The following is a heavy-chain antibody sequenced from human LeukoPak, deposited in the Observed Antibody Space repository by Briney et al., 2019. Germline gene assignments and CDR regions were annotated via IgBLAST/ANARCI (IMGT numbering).Heavy chain of an antibody. J-gene: IGHJ4*02. Sequence: GGSLRLPCAASGFTFDDYGMSWVRQAPGKGLEWVSGINWNGGSTGYADSVKGRFTISRDNAKNSLYLQMNSLRAEDTALYYCARDGGSSWYLDYWGQGTLVTVSS. CDR3: ARDGGSSWYLDY. CDR1: GFTFDDYG. CDR2: INWNGGST. V-gene: IGHV3-20*04. D-gene: IGHD6-13*01.